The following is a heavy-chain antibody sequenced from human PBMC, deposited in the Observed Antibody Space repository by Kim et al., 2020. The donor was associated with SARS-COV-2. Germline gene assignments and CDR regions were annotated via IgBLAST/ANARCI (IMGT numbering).Heavy chain of an antibody. CDR3: ARVGYYDSSGYSKLSGFDY. V-gene: IGHV4-59*01. J-gene: IGHJ4*02. D-gene: IGHD3-22*01. CDR1: GGSISSYY. CDR2: IYYSGST. Sequence: SETLSLTCTVSGGSISSYYWSWIRQPLGKGLEWIGYIYYSGSTNYNPSLKSRVTISVDTSKNQFSLKLSSVTAADTAVYYCARVGYYDSSGYSKLSGFDYWGQGTLVTVSS.